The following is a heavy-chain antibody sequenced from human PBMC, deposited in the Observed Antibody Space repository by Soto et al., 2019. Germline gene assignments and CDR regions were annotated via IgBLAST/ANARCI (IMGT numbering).Heavy chain of an antibody. CDR2: IIPSTGNT. V-gene: IGHV1-18*01. CDR3: VRGSGSYSYFDC. CDR1: GYTFTSYG. Sequence: QVPLVQSGAEVKKPGASVKVSCKASGYTFTSYGVSWVRQAPGQGLEWMGWIIPSTGNTNYAQKLQGRVTMTTDTSTSTAYMELRSLRSDDTAVYYCVRGSGSYSYFDCWGQGTLVTVSS. J-gene: IGHJ4*02. D-gene: IGHD1-26*01.